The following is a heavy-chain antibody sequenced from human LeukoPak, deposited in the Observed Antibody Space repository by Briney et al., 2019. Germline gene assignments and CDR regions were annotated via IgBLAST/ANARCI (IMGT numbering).Heavy chain of an antibody. D-gene: IGHD2-15*01. CDR1: GASISSSTYY. CDR2: IYYSGST. J-gene: IGHJ4*02. Sequence: SETLSLTCTVPGASISSSTYYWGWIRQPPGRGLEWIGNIYYSGSTYYNPSLKSRVTISADTSKNQFSLKLNSVTAADTALYYCARRGAGSCSGGSCNVYFDYWGQGTLLTVSS. V-gene: IGHV4-39*01. CDR3: ARRGAGSCSGGSCNVYFDY.